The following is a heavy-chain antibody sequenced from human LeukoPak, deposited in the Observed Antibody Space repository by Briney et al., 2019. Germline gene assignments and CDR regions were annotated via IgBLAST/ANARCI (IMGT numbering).Heavy chain of an antibody. J-gene: IGHJ4*02. CDR2: FDPEDGEA. V-gene: IGHV1-24*01. CDR1: GYTLTELS. Sequence: ASVKVSGKVAGYTLTELSIHWVRQAPGKGLEGMGGFDPEDGEAIYAQKFQGRVTMTDDTSTDTAYMGLSSLRSEDTAVYYCALVVAATHFDYWGQGTLVTVPS. CDR3: ALVVAATHFDY. D-gene: IGHD2-15*01.